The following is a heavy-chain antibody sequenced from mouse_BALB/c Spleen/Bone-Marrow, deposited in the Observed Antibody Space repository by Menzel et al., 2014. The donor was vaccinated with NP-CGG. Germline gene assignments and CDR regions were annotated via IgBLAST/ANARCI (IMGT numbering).Heavy chain of an antibody. CDR3: ARGRIYYDYDVGDY. CDR1: GFTFSDYY. Sequence: DVKLVEPGGGLVKPGGSLKLSCAASGFTFSDYYMYWVRQTPEKRLEWVATISDGGSYTYYPDSVKGRFTISRDNAKNSLCLQMSSLKSEDTAIYYCARGRIYYDYDVGDYWGQGTTLTVSS. J-gene: IGHJ2*01. D-gene: IGHD2-4*01. V-gene: IGHV5-4*02. CDR2: ISDGGSYT.